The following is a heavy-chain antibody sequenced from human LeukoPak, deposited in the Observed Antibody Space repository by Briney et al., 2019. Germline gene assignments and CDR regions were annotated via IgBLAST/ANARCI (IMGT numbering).Heavy chain of an antibody. CDR3: ARALRTVFGYGMDV. Sequence: GGSLRLSCAASGFTFSGYDMNWVRQAPGKGLEGVSYITSSGSTIYYADSVKGRFTISRDNSKNSLYLQMNSLRAEDTAVYYCARALRTVFGYGMDVWGQGTTVTVSS. CDR2: ITSSGSTI. CDR1: GFTFSGYD. J-gene: IGHJ6*02. D-gene: IGHD4-17*01. V-gene: IGHV3-48*03.